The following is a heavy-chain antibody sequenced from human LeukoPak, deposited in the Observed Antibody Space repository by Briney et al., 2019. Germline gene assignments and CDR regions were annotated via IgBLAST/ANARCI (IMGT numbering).Heavy chain of an antibody. V-gene: IGHV3-23*01. CDR3: AKEDYYDSTFFDY. J-gene: IGHJ4*02. Sequence: PGGSLRLSCAASGFTFSNYGMSWVRQAPGKGLEWVSGITGSGGATYYAYSVRGRFIISRNNSKHTLLLQMNSLRAEATAVYYCAKEDYYDSTFFDYWGQGTLVTVSP. CDR2: ITGSGGAT. D-gene: IGHD3-22*01. CDR1: GFTFSNYG.